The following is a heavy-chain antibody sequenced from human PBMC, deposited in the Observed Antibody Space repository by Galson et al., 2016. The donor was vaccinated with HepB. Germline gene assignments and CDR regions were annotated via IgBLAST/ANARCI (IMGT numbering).Heavy chain of an antibody. V-gene: IGHV1-3*01. D-gene: IGHD3-16*01. Sequence: SVKVSCKASGYTFTHYVIHWVRQAPGERLEWMGWINAHNGDTEYSQNLKNPQGRATITSDTSAPTAYMEVSSLTSEATAIYFCVREPPGGSPTDYEYWGQGTLVTVSS. CDR1: GYTFTHYV. J-gene: IGHJ4*02. CDR2: INAHNGDT. CDR3: VREPPGGSPTDYEY.